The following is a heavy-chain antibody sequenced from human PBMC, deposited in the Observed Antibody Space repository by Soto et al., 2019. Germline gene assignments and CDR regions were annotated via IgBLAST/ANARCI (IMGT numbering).Heavy chain of an antibody. CDR2: INPSGGST. CDR1: GYTFTSYY. CDR3: ARALGYCSSTSCYWEKNYGMDV. J-gene: IGHJ6*02. V-gene: IGHV1-46*01. D-gene: IGHD2-2*01. Sequence: GASVKVSCKASGYTFTSYYMQWVRQAPGQGLEWMGIINPSGGSTSYAQKFQGRVTMTRDTSTSTVYMELSSLRSEDTAVYYCARALGYCSSTSCYWEKNYGMDVWGQGTPVTVYS.